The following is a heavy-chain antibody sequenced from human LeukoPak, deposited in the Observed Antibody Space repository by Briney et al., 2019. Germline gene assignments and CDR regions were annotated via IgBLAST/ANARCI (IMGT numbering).Heavy chain of an antibody. CDR3: ARGITMLRGVISYFDY. J-gene: IGHJ4*02. V-gene: IGHV3-30*03. Sequence: GGSLRLSCAASGFTFSSYGMHWVRQAPGKGLEWVAVISYDGSNKYYADSVKGRFTISRDSSKNTLYLQMNSLRAEDTAVYYCARGITMLRGVISYFDYWGQGTLVTVSS. CDR1: GFTFSSYG. CDR2: ISYDGSNK. D-gene: IGHD3-10*01.